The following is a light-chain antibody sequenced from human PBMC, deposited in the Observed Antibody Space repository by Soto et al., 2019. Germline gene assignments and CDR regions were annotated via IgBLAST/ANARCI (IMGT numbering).Light chain of an antibody. J-gene: IGLJ1*01. Sequence: QSVLTQPPSVSGAPGQRVTISCTGSSSNIGAGYVVHWYQQLPGTAPKLLIYGNSNRPSGVPDRFSGSKSDTSASLAITGLQAEDEADYYCQSYDSSLSGSYVVGTGTKVTVL. CDR1: SSNIGAGYV. CDR2: GNS. V-gene: IGLV1-40*01. CDR3: QSYDSSLSGSYV.